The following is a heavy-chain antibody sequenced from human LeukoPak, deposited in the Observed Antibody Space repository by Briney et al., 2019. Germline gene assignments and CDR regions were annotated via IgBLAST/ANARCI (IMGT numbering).Heavy chain of an antibody. V-gene: IGHV1-18*01. CDR3: ARATGTWGHDGFDI. CDR1: GSTFIIHG. J-gene: IGHJ3*02. CDR2: SSGSSSNT. D-gene: IGHD3-16*01. Sequence: ASVKVTFNAYGSTFIIHGNSWVRHGPVQGQGWMGWSSGSSSNTNYAQRLQGRVTMTTDTSTTTAYMELRSLRSDDTAVYYCARATGTWGHDGFDIWGQGTMVTVSS.